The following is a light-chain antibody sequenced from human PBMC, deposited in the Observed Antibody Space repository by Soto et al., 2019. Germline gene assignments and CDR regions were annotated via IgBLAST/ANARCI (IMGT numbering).Light chain of an antibody. Sequence: EIVLTQSPGTLSLSPGESATLSCRTSQTTSGKYLAWYQQRPGLAPRLLVYGASRRATGIPARFSGSGSGTEFTLIISSLQSEDSAVYYCQQYDNWPITFGQGTRLEIK. CDR1: QTTSGK. V-gene: IGKV3D-15*01. CDR3: QQYDNWPIT. J-gene: IGKJ5*01. CDR2: GAS.